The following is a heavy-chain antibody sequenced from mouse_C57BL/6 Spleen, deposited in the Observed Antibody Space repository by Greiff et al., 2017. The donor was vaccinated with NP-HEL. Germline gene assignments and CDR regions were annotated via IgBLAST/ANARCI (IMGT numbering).Heavy chain of an antibody. V-gene: IGHV1-26*01. CDR2: INPNNGGT. CDR1: GYTFTDYY. Sequence: VQLQQSGPELVKPGASVKISCKASGYTFTDYYMNWVKQSHGKSLEWIGDINPNNGGTSYNQKFKGKATLTVDKSSSTAYMELRSLTSEDSAVYYCARYYDYDEGYFDYWGQGTTLTVSS. J-gene: IGHJ2*01. D-gene: IGHD2-4*01. CDR3: ARYYDYDEGYFDY.